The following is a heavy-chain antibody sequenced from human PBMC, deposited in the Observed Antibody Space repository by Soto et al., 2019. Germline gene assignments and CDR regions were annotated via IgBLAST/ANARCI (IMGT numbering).Heavy chain of an antibody. CDR2: MAHDGNVE. Sequence: PGGSLRLSCSASGFTFSSYGMHWVRQTPGKGLEWVAVMAHDGNVEYYADSVKGRFTIFRDNIKNTLYLQMNSLGAEDTAVYYYAKESGVGYNLQSYFDYWGQGTLVTVSS. J-gene: IGHJ4*02. D-gene: IGHD5-12*01. CDR1: GFTFSSYG. CDR3: AKESGVGYNLQSYFDY. V-gene: IGHV3-30*18.